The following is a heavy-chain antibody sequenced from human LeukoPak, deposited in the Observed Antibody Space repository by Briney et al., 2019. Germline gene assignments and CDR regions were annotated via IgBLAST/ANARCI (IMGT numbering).Heavy chain of an antibody. CDR1: GYTFTGYY. CDR3: AREFVVGATVAY. V-gene: IGHV1-2*06. D-gene: IGHD1-26*01. CDR2: INPNSGGT. J-gene: IGHJ4*02. Sequence: ASVKVSCKASGYTFTGYYLHWVRQAPGQGLEWMGRINPNSGGTNYAQKFQGRVTMTSDTSISTAYMEVSRLRSDDTAVYYCAREFVVGATVAYWGQGTLVTVSS.